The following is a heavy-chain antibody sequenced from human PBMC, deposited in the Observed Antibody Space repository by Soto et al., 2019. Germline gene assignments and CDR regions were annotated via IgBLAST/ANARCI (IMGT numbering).Heavy chain of an antibody. Sequence: EVQLVESGGGLVQPGGSLKLSCAASGFTFSGSAMHWVRQASGKGLEWVGRIRSKANSYATAYAASVKGRFTISRDDSKNTAYLQMNSLKNEDTAFYYCTRTMTTAAFDIWGQGTMVTVSS. J-gene: IGHJ3*02. CDR1: GFTFSGSA. D-gene: IGHD4-17*01. V-gene: IGHV3-73*02. CDR3: TRTMTTAAFDI. CDR2: IRSKANSYAT.